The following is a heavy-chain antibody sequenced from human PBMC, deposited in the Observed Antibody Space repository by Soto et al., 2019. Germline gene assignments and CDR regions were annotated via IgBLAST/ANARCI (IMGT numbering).Heavy chain of an antibody. D-gene: IGHD2-2*01. CDR3: ARERTSSDWCDT. CDR1: GFTFTGYL. J-gene: IGHJ5*02. V-gene: IGHV1-2*02. Sequence: QVQLVQSGAEVKKPGASVKVSCKASGFTFTGYLIHWVRQAPGQGLEWMGWINPHSGSTDYAPKCQGRVTMTADTSISAAYMELSRLRSDDTAVYFCARERTSSDWCDTWGQGTLVTVSS. CDR2: INPHSGST.